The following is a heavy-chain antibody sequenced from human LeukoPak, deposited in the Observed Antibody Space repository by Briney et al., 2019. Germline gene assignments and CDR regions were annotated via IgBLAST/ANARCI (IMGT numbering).Heavy chain of an antibody. CDR2: IYHSGST. CDR1: GDSISSSNW. CDR3: ARKPELRRPPRGCDY. Sequence: PSETLSLTCAVSGDSISSSNWWSWVRQPPGKGLEWIGEIYHSGSTNYNPSLKSRVTISVDKSKNHFSLKLTSVTAADTAVYYCARKPELRRPPRGCDYWGQGTLVTVSS. V-gene: IGHV4-4*02. J-gene: IGHJ4*02. D-gene: IGHD1-7*01.